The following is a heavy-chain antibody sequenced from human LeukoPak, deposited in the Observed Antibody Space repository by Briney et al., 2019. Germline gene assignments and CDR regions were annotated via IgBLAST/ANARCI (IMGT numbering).Heavy chain of an antibody. D-gene: IGHD1-26*01. V-gene: IGHV1-69*05. CDR3: ARARRGAPDYYYMDV. CDR1: GGTFSSYA. CDR2: IIPIFGAA. Sequence: SVKVSCKASGGTFSSYAISWVRQAPGQGLEWMGGIIPIFGAANYAQKFQGRVTITTDESTSTAYMELSSLRSEDTAVYYCARARRGAPDYYYMDVWGKGTTVTVSS. J-gene: IGHJ6*03.